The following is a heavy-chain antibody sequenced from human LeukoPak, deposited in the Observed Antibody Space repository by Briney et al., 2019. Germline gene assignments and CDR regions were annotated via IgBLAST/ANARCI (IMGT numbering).Heavy chain of an antibody. CDR2: ISGSGGST. CDR1: GFIFTTYA. CDR3: ARGEYSSSSCLDY. Sequence: PGGSLRLSCAASGFIFTTYAMSWVRQAPGKGLEWFSAISGSGGSTYYADSVKGRFTISRDNSKNTLYLQMNSLRAEDTAVYYCARGEYSSSSCLDYWGQGTLVTVSS. D-gene: IGHD6-6*01. J-gene: IGHJ4*02. V-gene: IGHV3-23*01.